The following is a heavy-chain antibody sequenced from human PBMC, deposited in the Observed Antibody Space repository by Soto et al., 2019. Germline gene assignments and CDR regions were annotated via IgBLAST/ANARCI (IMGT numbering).Heavy chain of an antibody. V-gene: IGHV1-18*01. CDR3: APSGTGGSVTL. J-gene: IGHJ6*01. Sequence: QVQLVQSGAEVKKTGASVKVSCKASGYAFTSYGLSWVRQAPGQGLEWMGWITTYNGNTKYAQKFQGRVTMTTDTARSTAYMEFISLRTDDTAIYYCAPSGTGGSVTLWG. CDR2: ITTYNGNT. D-gene: IGHD2-15*01. CDR1: GYAFTSYG.